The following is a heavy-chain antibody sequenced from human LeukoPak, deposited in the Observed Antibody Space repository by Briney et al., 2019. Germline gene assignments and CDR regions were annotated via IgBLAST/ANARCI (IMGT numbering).Heavy chain of an antibody. CDR3: ASRPRADMGPLDC. CDR1: GFTFSSYA. J-gene: IGHJ4*02. CDR2: ITGSGDRT. D-gene: IGHD1-14*01. V-gene: IGHV3-23*01. Sequence: PGGSLRLSCAASGFTFSSYAMSWVRQAPGKGLEWVSSITGSGDRTYYADSVKGRFTISRDNSKNTLYLQMNSLRADETAVYYCASRPRADMGPLDCWGQGTLVTVSS.